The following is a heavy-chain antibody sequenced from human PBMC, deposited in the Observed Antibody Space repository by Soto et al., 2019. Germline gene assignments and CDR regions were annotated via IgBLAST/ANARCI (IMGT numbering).Heavy chain of an antibody. V-gene: IGHV4-4*02. D-gene: IGHD2-2*01. CDR1: GGSISTNNW. Sequence: QVQLQESGPGLVNASGTLSLTCGVSGGSISTNNWWSWVRQPPGQGLEWIAEVYHSGSTNYNPSLKRRLTISVDKSKNQFSLRLTSVTAADSAVYYCARAKLCNTLSCPHSFDTWGQGTLVTVSS. CDR2: VYHSGST. CDR3: ARAKLCNTLSCPHSFDT. J-gene: IGHJ4*02.